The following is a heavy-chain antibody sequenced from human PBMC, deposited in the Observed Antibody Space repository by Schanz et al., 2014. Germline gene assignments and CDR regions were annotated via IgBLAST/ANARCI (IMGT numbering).Heavy chain of an antibody. Sequence: QVQLVQSGAEVKKPGSSVKVSCKASGGTFSSYTINWVRQAPGQGLEWMGWISANSGGTNYAQKFQGRVTMTRDTSISTAYMELSRLKSDDTAVYYCARALFGSGHGDVWGQGTTVTVSS. V-gene: IGHV1-2*02. J-gene: IGHJ6*02. CDR3: ARALFGSGHGDV. CDR1: GGTFSSYT. CDR2: ISANSGGT. D-gene: IGHD3-10*01.